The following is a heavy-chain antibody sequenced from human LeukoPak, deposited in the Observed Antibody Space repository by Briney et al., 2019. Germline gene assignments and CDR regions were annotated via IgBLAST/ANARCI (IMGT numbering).Heavy chain of an antibody. D-gene: IGHD3-9*01. Sequence: SVKVSCKASGGTFSSYAISWVRQAPGQGLEWMGGIIPIFGTANYAQKFQDRVAITTDESTSTAYMELSSLKSEDTAVYYCARGYYDILTGLGRLDYWGQGTLVTVSS. J-gene: IGHJ4*02. CDR1: GGTFSSYA. V-gene: IGHV1-69*05. CDR3: ARGYYDILTGLGRLDY. CDR2: IIPIFGTA.